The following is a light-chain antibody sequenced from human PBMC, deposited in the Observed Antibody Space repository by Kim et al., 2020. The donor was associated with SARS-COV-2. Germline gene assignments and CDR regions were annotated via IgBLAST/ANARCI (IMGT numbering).Light chain of an antibody. J-gene: IGKJ4*01. Sequence: EIVVTQSPATLSLSPGERATLSCRASESISSKFLAWYQQKPGQSPRLLIYGASTRAAGIPARFSGSGSGTDFTLTISSLQPEDFAVYYCQQDYNFPLTFGGGTKLEI. CDR2: GAS. CDR1: ESISSKF. V-gene: IGKV3D-7*01. CDR3: QQDYNFPLT.